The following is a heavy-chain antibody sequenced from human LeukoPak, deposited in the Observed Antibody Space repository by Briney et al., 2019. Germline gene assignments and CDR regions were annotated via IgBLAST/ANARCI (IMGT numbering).Heavy chain of an antibody. J-gene: IGHJ4*02. CDR3: ARVSYNYYDSSGYFDY. CDR1: GYTFTSYG. CDR2: ISGYNGNT. V-gene: IGHV1-18*01. D-gene: IGHD3-22*01. Sequence: GASVKVSCKASGYTFTSYGITWVRQAPGQGLEWMGWISGYNGNTNYAQKFQGRATMTTDTSTSTVYMELRSLRSDDTAVYYCARVSYNYYDSSGYFDYWGQGTLVTVSS.